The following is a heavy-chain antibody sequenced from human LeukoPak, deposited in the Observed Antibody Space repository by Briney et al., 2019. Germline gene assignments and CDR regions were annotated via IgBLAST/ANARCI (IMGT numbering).Heavy chain of an antibody. D-gene: IGHD5-18*01. CDR1: GGSISSYY. CDR3: AKDQEYSYGSGAFDI. V-gene: IGHV3-30*18. Sequence: LSLTCTVSGGSISSYYWSWIRQPPGKGLEWVAVISDDGSKKYYADSVKGRFTISRDNSKNTLYLQLNSLTSEDTAVYYCAKDQEYSYGSGAFDIWGQGTMVTVSP. CDR2: ISDDGSKK. J-gene: IGHJ3*02.